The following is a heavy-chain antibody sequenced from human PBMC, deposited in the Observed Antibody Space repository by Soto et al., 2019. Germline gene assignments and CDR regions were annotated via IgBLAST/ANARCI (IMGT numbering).Heavy chain of an antibody. CDR3: ARHKETSMVRGVIITRWFDP. J-gene: IGHJ5*02. Sequence: SETLSLTCTVSGGSISSSSYYWGWIRQPPGKGLEWIGSIYYSGSTYYNPSLKSRVTISVDTSKNQFSLKLSSVTAADTAVYYCARHKETSMVRGVIITRWFDPWGQGTLVTVSS. CDR1: GGSISSSSYY. V-gene: IGHV4-39*01. D-gene: IGHD3-10*01. CDR2: IYYSGST.